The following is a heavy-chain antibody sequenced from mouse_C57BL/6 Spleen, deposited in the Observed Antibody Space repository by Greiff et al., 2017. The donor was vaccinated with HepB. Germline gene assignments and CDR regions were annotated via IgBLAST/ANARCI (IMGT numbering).Heavy chain of an antibody. J-gene: IGHJ3*01. CDR2: IDPSDSYT. D-gene: IGHD1-1*01. Sequence: QVQLQQPGAELVMPGASVKLSCKASGYTFTSYWMHWVKQRPRQGLEWIGEIDPSDSYTNYNQKFKGKSTLTVDKSSSTAYMQLSSLTSEDSAVSYCARATVVAPFAYWGQGTLVTVSA. V-gene: IGHV1-69*01. CDR3: ARATVVAPFAY. CDR1: GYTFTSYW.